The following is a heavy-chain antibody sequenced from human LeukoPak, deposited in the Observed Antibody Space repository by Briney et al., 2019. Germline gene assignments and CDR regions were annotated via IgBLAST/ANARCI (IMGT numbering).Heavy chain of an antibody. D-gene: IGHD2-2*02. CDR2: ISSSSSYI. Sequence: GGSLRLSCAASGFTFSSYSMNWVPQAPGKGLEWISSISSSSSYIYYADSVKGRFTISRDNAKNSLYLQMNSLRAEDTAVYYCARDMRYCSSTSCYKWFDPWGQGTLVTVSS. J-gene: IGHJ5*02. V-gene: IGHV3-21*01. CDR3: ARDMRYCSSTSCYKWFDP. CDR1: GFTFSSYS.